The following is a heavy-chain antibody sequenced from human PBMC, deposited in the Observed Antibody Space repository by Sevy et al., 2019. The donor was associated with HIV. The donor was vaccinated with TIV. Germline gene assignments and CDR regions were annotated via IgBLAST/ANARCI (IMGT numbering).Heavy chain of an antibody. D-gene: IGHD6-19*01. CDR3: AKGGGQWHFFDY. Sequence: GGSLRLSCAASGFTFSSYAMSWVRQAPGKGLEWVSGISGSGGSTYYADSVKGRFTISRDNSKNTLHLQMNSLRAEDTAVYYCAKGGGQWHFFDYWGQGTLVTVSS. CDR1: GFTFSSYA. CDR2: ISGSGGST. J-gene: IGHJ4*02. V-gene: IGHV3-23*01.